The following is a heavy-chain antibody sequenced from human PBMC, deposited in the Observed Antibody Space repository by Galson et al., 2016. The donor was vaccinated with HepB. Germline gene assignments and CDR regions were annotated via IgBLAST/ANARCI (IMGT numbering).Heavy chain of an antibody. V-gene: IGHV5-51*03. J-gene: IGHJ3*01. CDR3: ARRDPIAMYSLDV. CDR2: IYPGDSET. D-gene: IGHD2-21*01. Sequence: QSGAEVKKPGESLKISCQGSGYEFTYDWIAWVRQVPGKGLEWMGIIYPGDSETKYSPSFQGQVTISVDESINTAYLQWSSLKASDTAIYYCARRDPIAMYSLDVWGHGTMVTVPS. CDR1: GYEFTYDW.